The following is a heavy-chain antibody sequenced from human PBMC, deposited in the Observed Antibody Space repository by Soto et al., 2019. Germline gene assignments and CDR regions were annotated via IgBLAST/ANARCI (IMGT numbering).Heavy chain of an antibody. CDR1: GFPFSSRA. Sequence: EVQLLESGGGLVQPGGSLRLSCAASGFPFSSRAMSWVRQAPGKGLEWVSAISGSGTITYYADSVEGRFTISRDTSKNTLYQQMNSLRADDTAVYYCAEWARYCSGADCRAWGQGTLVTVSS. V-gene: IGHV3-23*01. CDR3: AEWARYCSGADCRA. D-gene: IGHD2-15*01. CDR2: ISGSGTIT. J-gene: IGHJ5*02.